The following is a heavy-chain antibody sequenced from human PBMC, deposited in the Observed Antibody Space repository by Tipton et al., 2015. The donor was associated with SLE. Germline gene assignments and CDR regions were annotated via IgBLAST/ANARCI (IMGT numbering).Heavy chain of an antibody. CDR1: GFTFSSYA. J-gene: IGHJ2*01. CDR2: ISGSGGST. D-gene: IGHD4-11*01. CDR3: AKAGSMTTATVGYFDL. Sequence: SLRLSCAVSGFTFSSYAMSWVRQAPGKGLEWVSAISGSGGSTYYADSVRGRFTISRDNSKNTLYLQMNSLRAEDTAVYYCAKAGSMTTATVGYFDLWGRGTLVTVSS. V-gene: IGHV3-23*01.